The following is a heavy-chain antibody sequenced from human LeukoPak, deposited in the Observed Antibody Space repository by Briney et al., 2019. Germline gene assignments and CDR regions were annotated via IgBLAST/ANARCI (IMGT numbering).Heavy chain of an antibody. Sequence: SLRLSCAASGFTFSSYSMNWVRQAPGKGLEWVSYISSYSSAIYYADSVKGRFTISRDNAQNSLYLQMNSLRDEDTAVYYCTRDPPGDYWGQGTLVAVSS. CDR2: ISSYSSAI. J-gene: IGHJ4*02. D-gene: IGHD3-10*01. V-gene: IGHV3-48*02. CDR3: TRDPPGDY. CDR1: GFTFSSYS.